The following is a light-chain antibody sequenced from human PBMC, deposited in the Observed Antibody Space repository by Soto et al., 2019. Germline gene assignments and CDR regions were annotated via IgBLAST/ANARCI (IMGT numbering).Light chain of an antibody. V-gene: IGKV3-20*01. CDR3: QQYGSSPPYT. CDR1: RSFASSY. Sequence: DMVLTQSPGTLSLSPGERATLSCRASRSFASSYLGWYQQKPGQAPRLLLYAASKRATGIPDRFSGSGSGTDFTLTINRLEPEDSAVYYCQQYGSSPPYTFGQGPKVDI. CDR2: AAS. J-gene: IGKJ2*01.